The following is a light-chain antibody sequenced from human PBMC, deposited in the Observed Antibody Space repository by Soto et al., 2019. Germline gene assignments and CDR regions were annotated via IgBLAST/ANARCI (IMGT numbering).Light chain of an antibody. CDR1: QSVSSY. J-gene: IGKJ4*01. Sequence: EIVLTQSPATLSLSPGERATLSCRASQSVSSYLAWYQQKPGQAPRLLIYDASTRATGIPARFSGSGSGTDFTLTISSLEPEDFAVYYCQQRSSPLTFGGGTKVDI. V-gene: IGKV3-11*01. CDR2: DAS. CDR3: QQRSSPLT.